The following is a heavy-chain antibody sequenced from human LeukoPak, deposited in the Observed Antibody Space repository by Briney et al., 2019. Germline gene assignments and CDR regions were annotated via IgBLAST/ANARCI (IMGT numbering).Heavy chain of an antibody. V-gene: IGHV3-21*01. CDR1: GFTFASSS. J-gene: IGHJ4*02. CDR3: ARVSGRLERQSDLDY. Sequence: GGSLRLSCAASGFTFASSSMNWGRQAPGKGLGWVSSISGDSTYIYNAGSVKGRFTISRDNAQASLYLQRISLRADDTAVYYCARVSGRLERQSDLDYWGKGTLVIVSS. D-gene: IGHD1-1*01. CDR2: ISGDSTYI.